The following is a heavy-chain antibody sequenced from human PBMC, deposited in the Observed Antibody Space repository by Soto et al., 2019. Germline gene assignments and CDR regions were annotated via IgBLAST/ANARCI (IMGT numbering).Heavy chain of an antibody. CDR2: INHSGRV. CDR1: GGSFSGHS. Sequence: SETLSLTCAVYGGSFSGHSWTWIRQSPRKGLEWIGDINHSGRVNYSPSLKSRVTISLDTSKNQFSLTLSAVTAADTAMYYCSTRAYDTNGYYRFDHWGQGTLVTVSS. V-gene: IGHV4-34*01. J-gene: IGHJ5*01. D-gene: IGHD3-22*01. CDR3: STRAYDTNGYYRFDH.